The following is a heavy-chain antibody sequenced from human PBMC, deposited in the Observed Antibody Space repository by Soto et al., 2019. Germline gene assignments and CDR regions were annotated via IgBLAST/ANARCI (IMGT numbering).Heavy chain of an antibody. J-gene: IGHJ6*02. CDR1: GSTFTNYW. Sequence: GESLKISCKGSGSTFTNYWIGWVRQMPGKGLEWMGIIWPGDSDTRYSPSFQGQVTISADKSISTAYLQWSSLKASDTAMYYCTRHPYYYSTRIHPYRAIHFWGQGITLTGS. CDR2: IWPGDSDT. CDR3: TRHPYYYSTRIHPYRAIHF. V-gene: IGHV5-51*01. D-gene: IGHD3-16*01.